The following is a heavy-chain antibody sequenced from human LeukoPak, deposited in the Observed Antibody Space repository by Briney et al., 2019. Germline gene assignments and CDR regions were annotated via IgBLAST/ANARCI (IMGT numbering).Heavy chain of an antibody. CDR3: ARRPGIAAAGSNYYMDV. V-gene: IGHV1-2*02. Sequence: ASVKVSCKASGYTFTGYYMHWVRQAPGQGLEWMGWINPNSGGTNYAQKFQGRVTMTRDTSISTAYMELSRLRSDDTAVYYCARRPGIAAAGSNYYMDVWGKGTTVTVSS. D-gene: IGHD6-13*01. CDR2: INPNSGGT. CDR1: GYTFTGYY. J-gene: IGHJ6*03.